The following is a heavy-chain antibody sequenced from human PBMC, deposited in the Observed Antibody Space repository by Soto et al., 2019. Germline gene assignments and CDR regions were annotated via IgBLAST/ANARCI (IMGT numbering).Heavy chain of an antibody. CDR3: ARDRSEIYYYYGMDV. Sequence: ASVKVSCKASGYTFTSYAMHWVLQAPGQRLEWMGWINAGNGNTKYSQKFQGRVTITRDTSASTAYMELSSLRSEDTAVYYCARDRSEIYYYYGMDVWGQGTTVTVSS. CDR1: GYTFTSYA. J-gene: IGHJ6*02. D-gene: IGHD2-15*01. V-gene: IGHV1-3*01. CDR2: INAGNGNT.